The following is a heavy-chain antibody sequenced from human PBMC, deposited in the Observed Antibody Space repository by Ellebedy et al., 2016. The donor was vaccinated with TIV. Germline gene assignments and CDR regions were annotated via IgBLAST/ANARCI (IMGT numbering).Heavy chain of an antibody. CDR3: AREGSRGCSSTSCNNWFNP. V-gene: IGHV3-74*01. Sequence: GESLKISXAASGFTFSSYWMHWVRQAPGKGLVWVSRINSDGSSTYYADSVKGRFTISRDNAKNTLYLQMNSLRAEDTAVYYCAREGSRGCSSTSCNNWFNPWGQGTLVTVSS. J-gene: IGHJ5*02. CDR1: GFTFSSYW. CDR2: INSDGSST. D-gene: IGHD2-2*01.